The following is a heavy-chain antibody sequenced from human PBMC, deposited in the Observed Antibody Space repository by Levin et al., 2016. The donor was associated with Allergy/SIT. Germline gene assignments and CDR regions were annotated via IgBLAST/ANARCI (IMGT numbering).Heavy chain of an antibody. D-gene: IGHD2-2*01. CDR2: IYHSGST. Sequence: PGKGLEWIGYIYHSGSTYYNPSLKSRVTISVDRSKNQFSLKLSSVTAADTAVYYCAGTYCSSTSCYRDFGAFDIWGQGTMVTVSS. CDR3: AGTYCSSTSCYRDFGAFDI. V-gene: IGHV4-30-2*01. J-gene: IGHJ3*02.